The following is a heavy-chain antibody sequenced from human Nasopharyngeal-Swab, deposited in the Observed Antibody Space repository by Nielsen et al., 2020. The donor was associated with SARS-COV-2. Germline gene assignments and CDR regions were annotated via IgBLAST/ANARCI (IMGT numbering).Heavy chain of an antibody. Sequence: GSLRLSCTVSGGSLNSINYYWGWIRQPPGKGLEWIGSIYYSGSAYYNPSLKSRVTISVDTSKNQFSLKLSSVTAADTAVYYCARNEFRSGYYGTAEYYGLDVWGQGTTGTVSS. V-gene: IGHV4-39*07. J-gene: IGHJ6*02. CDR3: ARNEFRSGYYGTAEYYGLDV. D-gene: IGHD3-3*01. CDR1: GGSLNSINYY. CDR2: IYYSGSA.